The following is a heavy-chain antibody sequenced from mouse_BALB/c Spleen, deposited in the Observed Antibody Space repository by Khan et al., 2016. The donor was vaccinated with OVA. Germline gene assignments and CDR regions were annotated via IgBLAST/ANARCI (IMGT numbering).Heavy chain of an antibody. CDR3: ARKNGSDFDY. D-gene: IGHD1-1*01. J-gene: IGHJ2*01. V-gene: IGHV1-20*02. Sequence: VQLKQSGPELVKPGASVKISCKASGYSFTGYFMNWVMQSHGKSLEWIGRINPHIGETFYNQKFVGKATLTVDESSSTAHMELRSLASEDSAVYFGARKNGSDFDYWGQGTTLTVSS. CDR2: INPHIGET. CDR1: GYSFTGYF.